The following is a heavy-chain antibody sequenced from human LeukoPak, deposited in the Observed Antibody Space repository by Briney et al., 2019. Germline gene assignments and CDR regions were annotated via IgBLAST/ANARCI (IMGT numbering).Heavy chain of an antibody. Sequence: SETLSLTCTVSGGSISSYYWNWIRQPAGKGLEWIGRIYTSGSTNYNPSLKSRVTISVDTSKNQFSLKLSSVTAADTAVYYCARGSRIQLWSYTRRAPYGYWGQGTLVTVSS. CDR2: IYTSGST. D-gene: IGHD5-18*01. CDR3: ARGSRIQLWSYTRRAPYGY. CDR1: GGSISSYY. V-gene: IGHV4-4*07. J-gene: IGHJ4*02.